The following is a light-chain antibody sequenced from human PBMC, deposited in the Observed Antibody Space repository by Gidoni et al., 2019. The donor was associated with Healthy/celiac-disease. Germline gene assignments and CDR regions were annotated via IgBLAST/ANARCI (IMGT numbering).Light chain of an antibody. CDR2: WAS. Sequence: DIVMTQSPDSLAVSLGERATINCKSSQSVVYSSNNKNYLAWYQQKPGQPPKLLIYWASTRESGVTDRFSGSGSGTDFTLTISILQAEDVAVYYCQQYYSTPITFGQGTRLEIK. V-gene: IGKV4-1*01. CDR3: QQYYSTPIT. J-gene: IGKJ5*01. CDR1: QSVVYSSNNKNY.